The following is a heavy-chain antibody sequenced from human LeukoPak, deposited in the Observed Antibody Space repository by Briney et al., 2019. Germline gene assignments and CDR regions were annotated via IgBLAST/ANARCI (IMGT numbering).Heavy chain of an antibody. D-gene: IGHD3-9*01. V-gene: IGHV3-30*18. Sequence: GRSLRLSCAASGFTFSSYGMHWVRQAPGEGLEWVAVISYDGSNKYYADSVKGRFTISRDNSKNTLYLQMNSLRAEDTAVYYCAKDEMRYFDWLLQAFDYWGQGTLVTVSS. CDR2: ISYDGSNK. CDR1: GFTFSSYG. CDR3: AKDEMRYFDWLLQAFDY. J-gene: IGHJ4*02.